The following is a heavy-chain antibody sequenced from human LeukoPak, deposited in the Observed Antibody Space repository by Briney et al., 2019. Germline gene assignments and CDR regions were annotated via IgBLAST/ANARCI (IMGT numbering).Heavy chain of an antibody. V-gene: IGHV1-69*01. D-gene: IGHD6-19*01. CDR3: ARGGVAVAAY. CDR1: GGTFSSYA. J-gene: IGHJ4*02. CDR2: IIPIFGTA. Sequence: GASVKVSCKASGGTFSSYAISWVRQAPGQGLEWMGGIIPIFGTANYAQKFQGRVTITADESTSTAYMELSRLRSEDTAVYYCARGGVAVAAYWGQGTLVTVSS.